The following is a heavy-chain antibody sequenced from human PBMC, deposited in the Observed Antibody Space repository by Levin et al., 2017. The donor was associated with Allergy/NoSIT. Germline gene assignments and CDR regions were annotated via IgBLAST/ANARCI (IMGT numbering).Heavy chain of an antibody. D-gene: IGHD2-21*01. CDR2: INPNSGGT. V-gene: IGHV1-2*02. CDR1: GYTFTGYY. Sequence: GESLKISCKASGYTFTGYYMHWVRQAPGQGLEWMGWINPNSGGTNYAQKFQGRVTMTRDTSISTAYMELSRLRSDDTAVYYCARDGSWAGDLLPQGYWGQGTLVTVSS. CDR3: ARDGSWAGDLLPQGY. J-gene: IGHJ4*02.